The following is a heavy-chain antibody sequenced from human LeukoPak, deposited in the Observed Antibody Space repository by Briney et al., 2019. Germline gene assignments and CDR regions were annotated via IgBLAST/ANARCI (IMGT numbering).Heavy chain of an antibody. CDR2: ISSSSSTI. V-gene: IGHV3-48*01. J-gene: IGHJ6*03. CDR3: ARDITVTTSYWSPHYYYYMDV. D-gene: IGHD4-17*01. Sequence: PGGSLRLSCAASEFSVGSNYMTWVRQAPGKGLEWVSYISSSSSTIYYADSVKGRFTISRDNAKNSLYLQMNSLRAEDTAVYYCARDITVTTSYWSPHYYYYMDVWGKGTTVTVSS. CDR1: EFSVGSNY.